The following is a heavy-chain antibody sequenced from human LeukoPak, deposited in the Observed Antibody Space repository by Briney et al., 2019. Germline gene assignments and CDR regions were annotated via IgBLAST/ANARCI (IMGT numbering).Heavy chain of an antibody. CDR2: IYYSGST. V-gene: IGHV4-59*01. CDR1: GDSISNYY. Sequence: SETLSLTCSVSGDSISNYYWSWIRQSPGKGLEWIGYIYYSGSTNYNPSLKSRVSISVDTSKNQFSLKLRSVTAADTAMYYCARYRNEALFAFDIWGQGTMVTVSS. J-gene: IGHJ3*02. D-gene: IGHD1-14*01. CDR3: ARYRNEALFAFDI.